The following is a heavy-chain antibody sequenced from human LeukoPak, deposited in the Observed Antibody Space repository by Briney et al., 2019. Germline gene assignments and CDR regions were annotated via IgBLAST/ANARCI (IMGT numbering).Heavy chain of an antibody. J-gene: IGHJ4*02. CDR2: ITSGFTP. CDR3: AKDYSDSRVADVFFEY. V-gene: IGHV3-23*01. CDR1: RLTFSEYA. Sequence: GGSLRLSCAPSRLTFSEYAMSWFPQAPGKGLEWVSGITSGFTPHYADSVKGRFTISRDNSKNTFHLQLNSLRAEDTAVYYCAKDYSDSRVADVFFEYWGQGTLVTVSS. D-gene: IGHD2-15*01.